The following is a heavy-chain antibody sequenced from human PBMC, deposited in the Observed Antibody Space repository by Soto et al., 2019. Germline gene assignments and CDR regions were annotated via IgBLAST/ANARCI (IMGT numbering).Heavy chain of an antibody. Sequence: PSETLSLTCAVYGGSFSGYYWSWIRQPPGKGLEWIGEINHSGSTNYNPSLKSRVTISVDTSKNQFSLKLSSVTAADTAVYYCARVIVPAVNDYWGQGTLVTVSS. V-gene: IGHV4-34*01. CDR1: GGSFSGYY. CDR3: ARVIVPAVNDY. CDR2: INHSGST. J-gene: IGHJ4*02. D-gene: IGHD2-2*01.